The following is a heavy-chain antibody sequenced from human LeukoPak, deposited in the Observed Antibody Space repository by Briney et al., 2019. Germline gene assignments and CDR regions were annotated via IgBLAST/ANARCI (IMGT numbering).Heavy chain of an antibody. J-gene: IGHJ6*02. D-gene: IGHD3-10*01. CDR1: GGTFSSYA. V-gene: IGHV1-69*04. CDR3: ARGFGELLPLDYYYGMDV. Sequence: ASVKVSCKASGGTFSSYAISWVRQAPGQGLEWMGRIIPILGIANYAQKFQGRVTITADKSTSTAYMELSSLRSEDTAVYYCARGFGELLPLDYYYGMDVWGQGTTVTVSS. CDR2: IIPILGIA.